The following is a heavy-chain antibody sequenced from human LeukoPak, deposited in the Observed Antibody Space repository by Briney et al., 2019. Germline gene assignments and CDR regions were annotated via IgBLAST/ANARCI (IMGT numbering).Heavy chain of an antibody. CDR1: GFTFTIYA. D-gene: IGHD2-2*01. CDR2: LYSGGSA. J-gene: IGHJ6*02. Sequence: GGSLRLSCAASGFTFTIYAMTWVGQAPGKGLEWVSVLYSGGSAYYADSVKGRFTISRDNSKNTLYLKMNSLRAEDTAVYYCARDWGCTDTRCYLGMDVWGQGTTVTVSS. V-gene: IGHV3-66*01. CDR3: ARDWGCTDTRCYLGMDV.